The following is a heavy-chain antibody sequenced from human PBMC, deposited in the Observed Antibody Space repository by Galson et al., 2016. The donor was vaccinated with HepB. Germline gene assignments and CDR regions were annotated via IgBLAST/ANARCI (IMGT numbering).Heavy chain of an antibody. D-gene: IGHD5-12*01. Sequence: SVKVSCKASSDTLSNYGFSWVRQAPGQGLEWMGGVNTYTGDADYPRRFQDRVTMTTDTSTKTAYMELRCLRSDDTAVYYCASRGGYDAFDIWGQGTMITVSS. CDR2: VNTYTGDA. J-gene: IGHJ3*02. CDR1: SDTLSNYG. CDR3: ASRGGYDAFDI. V-gene: IGHV1-18*01.